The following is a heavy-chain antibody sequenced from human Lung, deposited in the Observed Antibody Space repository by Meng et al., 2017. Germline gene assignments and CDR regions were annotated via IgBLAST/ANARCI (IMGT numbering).Heavy chain of an antibody. CDR1: GFSFSSYA. V-gene: IGHV3-23*04. CDR3: AKYSYGLGDYLDY. CDR2: LSGGGFTT. Sequence: LVESGGGLLQAGGSLRLSCAASGFSFSSYAMSWVRHAPGKGLEWVSALSGGGFTTYYADSVKGRFAISRHNSKNTLYLQMNSLRAEDTALYYCAKYSYGLGDYLDYWGQGALVTASS. D-gene: IGHD3-10*01. J-gene: IGHJ4*02.